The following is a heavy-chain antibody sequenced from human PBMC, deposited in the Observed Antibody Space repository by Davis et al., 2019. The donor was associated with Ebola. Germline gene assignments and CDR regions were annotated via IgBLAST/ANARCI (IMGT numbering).Heavy chain of an antibody. CDR1: GGTFSSYA. D-gene: IGHD1-26*01. Sequence: AASVKVSCKASGGTFSSYAISWVRQAPGQGLEWMGRIIPILGIANYAQKFQGRVTITADESTSTAYMELSSLRSEDTAVYYCARENSGSYDRAFDIWGQGTMVTVSS. V-gene: IGHV1-69*04. J-gene: IGHJ3*02. CDR2: IIPILGIA. CDR3: ARENSGSYDRAFDI.